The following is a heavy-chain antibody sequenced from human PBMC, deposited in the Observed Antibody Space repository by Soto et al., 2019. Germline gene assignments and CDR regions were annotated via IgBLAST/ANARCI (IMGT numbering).Heavy chain of an antibody. D-gene: IGHD3-3*01. V-gene: IGHV4-39*01. CDR2: IYYSGST. J-gene: IGHJ4*02. CDR1: GGSISSSSYY. CDR3: ARTAYYDFWSGYSPSGGFDY. Sequence: PSETLSLTCTVSGGSISSSSYYWGWIRQPPGKGQEWIGSIYYSGSTYYNPSLKSRVTISVDTSKNQFSLKLSSVTAADTAVYYCARTAYYDFWSGYSPSGGFDYWGQGTLVTVSS.